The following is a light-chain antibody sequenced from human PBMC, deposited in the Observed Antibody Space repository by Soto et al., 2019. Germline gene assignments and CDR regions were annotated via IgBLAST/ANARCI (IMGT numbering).Light chain of an antibody. Sequence: ELVMTQSPGTLSVSPGEGAILSCRTSQSVSTNLAWYQQKPGQAPRLLIYSASTRAAGVPARFSGSGSGTEFTLTISGLQSEDLALYCCQHYNSWPTFGPGTRVEIK. J-gene: IGKJ3*01. CDR1: QSVSTN. CDR2: SAS. CDR3: QHYNSWPT. V-gene: IGKV3-15*01.